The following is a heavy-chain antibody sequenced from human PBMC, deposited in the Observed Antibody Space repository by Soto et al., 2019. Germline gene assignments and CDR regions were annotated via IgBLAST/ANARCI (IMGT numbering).Heavy chain of an antibody. D-gene: IGHD4-4*01. CDR1: GGTFSSYA. CDR2: IIPIFGTA. Sequence: QVQLVQSGAEVKKPGSSVKVSCKASGGTFSSYAISWVRQAPGQGLEWMGGIIPIFGTANYAQKFQGRVTITADKSTSTADMELSSLRSEDTAVYYLSRDSTTAAGFDYWGQGTLVTVSS. V-gene: IGHV1-69*06. J-gene: IGHJ4*02. CDR3: SRDSTTAAGFDY.